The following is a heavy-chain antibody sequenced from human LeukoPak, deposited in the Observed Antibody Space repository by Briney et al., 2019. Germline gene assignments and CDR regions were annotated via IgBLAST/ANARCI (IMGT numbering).Heavy chain of an antibody. J-gene: IGHJ6*03. V-gene: IGHV4-34*01. Sequence: SETLSLTCAVYGESLRGYYWTWIRQPPGKGLEWIGEINHSGITHYNPSLKSRATISVDTSKNQFSLKLSSVTAADTAVYYCARGIVVVAQLGFYFYYMDVWGKGTTVTISS. CDR2: INHSGIT. D-gene: IGHD2-15*01. CDR3: ARGIVVVAQLGFYFYYMDV. CDR1: GESLRGYY.